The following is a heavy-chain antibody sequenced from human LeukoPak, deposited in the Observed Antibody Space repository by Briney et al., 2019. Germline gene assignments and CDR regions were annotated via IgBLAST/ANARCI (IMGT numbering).Heavy chain of an antibody. CDR3: ARERWLQLRDYYYYYGMDV. V-gene: IGHV4-59*01. Sequence: SETLSLTCTVSGGSISSYYWSWIRQPPGKGLEWVGYIYYSGSTNYNPSLKSRVTISVDPSKTQFFLKLSSVTAADTAVYYCARERWLQLRDYYYYYGMDVWGQGTTVTVSS. CDR1: GGSISSYY. CDR2: IYYSGST. D-gene: IGHD5-24*01. J-gene: IGHJ6*02.